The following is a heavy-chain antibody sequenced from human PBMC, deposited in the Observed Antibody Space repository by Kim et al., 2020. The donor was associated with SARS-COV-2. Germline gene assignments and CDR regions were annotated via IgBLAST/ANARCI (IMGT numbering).Heavy chain of an antibody. Sequence: GGSLRLSCAASGFTFSSYDMHWVRQATGKGLEWVSAIGTAGDTYYPGSVKGRFTISRENAKNSLYLQMNSLRAGDTAVYYCARAQTNSSSWTFDYWGQGTLVTVSS. CDR1: GFTFSSYD. J-gene: IGHJ4*02. D-gene: IGHD6-13*01. CDR2: IGTAGDT. CDR3: ARAQTNSSSWTFDY. V-gene: IGHV3-13*01.